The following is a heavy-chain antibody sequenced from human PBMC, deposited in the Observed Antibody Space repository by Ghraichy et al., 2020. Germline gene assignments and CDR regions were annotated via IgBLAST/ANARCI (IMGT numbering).Heavy chain of an antibody. V-gene: IGHV3-30-3*01. Sequence: LSLTCAASGFTFSSYAMHWVRQAPGKGLEWVAVISYDGSNKYYADSVKGRFTISRDNSKNTLYLQMNSLRAEDTAVYYCAREGDGDYGDHNVYYFDYWGQGTLVTVSS. D-gene: IGHD4-17*01. CDR1: GFTFSSYA. CDR2: ISYDGSNK. J-gene: IGHJ4*02. CDR3: AREGDGDYGDHNVYYFDY.